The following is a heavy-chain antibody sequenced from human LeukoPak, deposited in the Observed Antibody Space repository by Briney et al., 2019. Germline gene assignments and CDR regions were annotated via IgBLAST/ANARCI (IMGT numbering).Heavy chain of an antibody. Sequence: SETLSLTCTVSGYSITSGYYWGWIRQPPGKGLEWIGEINHSGSTNYNPSLKSRVTISVDTSKNQFSLKLSSVTAADTAVYYCARVRRYCSGGSCGFQHWGQGTLVTVSS. CDR2: INHSGST. V-gene: IGHV4-38-2*02. D-gene: IGHD2-15*01. J-gene: IGHJ1*01. CDR3: ARVRRYCSGGSCGFQH. CDR1: GYSITSGYY.